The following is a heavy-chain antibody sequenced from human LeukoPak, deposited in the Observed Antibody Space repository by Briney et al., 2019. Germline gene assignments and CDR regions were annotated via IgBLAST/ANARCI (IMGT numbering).Heavy chain of an antibody. CDR2: MNPNSGDI. D-gene: IGHD3-3*01. CDR3: AREYYDFWSGRAYYFDY. CDR1: GYTFTSYD. V-gene: IGHV1-8*03. J-gene: IGHJ4*02. Sequence: ASVKVSCKASGYTFTSYDINWVRQATGQGLEWMGWMNPNSGDITYAQKFQGRVTITRNTSISTAYMELSSLRSEDTAVYYCAREYYDFWSGRAYYFDYWGQGTLVTVSS.